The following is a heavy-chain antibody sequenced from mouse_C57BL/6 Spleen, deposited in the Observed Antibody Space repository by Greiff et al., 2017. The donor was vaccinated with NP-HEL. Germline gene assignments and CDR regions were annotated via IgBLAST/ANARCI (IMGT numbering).Heavy chain of an antibody. Sequence: VQLQQPGAELVKPGASVKLSCKASGYTFTSYWMHWVKQRPGQGLEWIGMIHPNCGSTNYNEQFKSKATLTVDKSTSTADMQLSSLTSEDSGIYYCARPYYYGSSYEFAYWGQGTLVTVSA. D-gene: IGHD1-1*01. J-gene: IGHJ3*01. V-gene: IGHV1-64*01. CDR1: GYTFTSYW. CDR2: IHPNCGST. CDR3: ARPYYYGSSYEFAY.